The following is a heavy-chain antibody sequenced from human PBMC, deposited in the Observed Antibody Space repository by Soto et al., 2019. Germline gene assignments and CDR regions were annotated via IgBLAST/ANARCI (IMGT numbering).Heavy chain of an antibody. D-gene: IGHD5-12*01. J-gene: IGHJ3*02. Sequence: ASVKVSCKASGYSFITSYHMHWVRQAPGQGLEWMGIINPTGSMTSYSQKFQGRLTMTRDTSTAADYMELSNLTSEDTALYFCARDTGYDHDAFDIWGQGTMVTVSS. CDR2: INPTGSMT. CDR3: ARDTGYDHDAFDI. V-gene: IGHV1-46*01. CDR1: GYSFITSYH.